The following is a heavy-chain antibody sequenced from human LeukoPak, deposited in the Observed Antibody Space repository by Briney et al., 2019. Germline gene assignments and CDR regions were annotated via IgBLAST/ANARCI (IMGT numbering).Heavy chain of an antibody. J-gene: IGHJ6*03. V-gene: IGHV3-30*02. CDR1: GFTFSNYG. D-gene: IGHD5-18*01. Sequence: GGSLRLSCVASGFTFSNYGMHWVRQAPGKGLEWVAFIRSDGSNKYYADSVKGRFTISRDNSKNTLYLQVSSLRAEDTAVYYCAKEGYSYALYYYYYYMDVWGKGTTVTISS. CDR2: IRSDGSNK. CDR3: AKEGYSYALYYYYYYMDV.